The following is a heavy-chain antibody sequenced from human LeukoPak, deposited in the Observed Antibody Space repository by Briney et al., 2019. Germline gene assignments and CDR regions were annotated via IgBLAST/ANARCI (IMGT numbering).Heavy chain of an antibody. CDR2: ISSSGKTI. D-gene: IGHD6-13*01. Sequence: PGGSLRLSCEASGFTVSSYEMNWGRQAPGKGLEWVSYISSSGKTIYCADSTEGRFTVSRDNAKNSLYLQMNSLRAEDTAVYYCATTSIAAAVPGCFDYWGQGTLVTVFS. V-gene: IGHV3-48*03. J-gene: IGHJ4*02. CDR3: ATTSIAAAVPGCFDY. CDR1: GFTVSSYE.